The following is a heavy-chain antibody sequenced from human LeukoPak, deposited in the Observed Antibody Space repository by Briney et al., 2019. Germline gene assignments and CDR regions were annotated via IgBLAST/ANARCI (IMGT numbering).Heavy chain of an antibody. CDR3: ARSQNYYGSGDH. Sequence: LETLSLTCTVSGDSVSNGNYYWSWLRQPPGKALEWIGYIYYTGSTYYNPSLEGRVTISVDTSRNQFSVKLSSVTAADTAVYYCARSQNYYGSGDHWSQGTLVTVSS. J-gene: IGHJ4*02. CDR2: IYYTGST. V-gene: IGHV4-61*01. D-gene: IGHD3-10*01. CDR1: GDSVSNGNYY.